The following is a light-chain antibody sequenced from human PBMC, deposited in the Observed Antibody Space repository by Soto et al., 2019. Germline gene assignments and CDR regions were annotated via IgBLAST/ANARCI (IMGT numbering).Light chain of an antibody. CDR2: GNN. J-gene: IGLJ1*01. Sequence: QSVLTQPPSVSGAPGQRITISCTGSASNIGAGYDVQWYQQLPGTAPKLLIYGNNNRPSGVPDRFSGSKSGTSASLAITGLQAEDEADYYCQSYDSSLRGLFGTGTSHRP. CDR1: ASNIGAGYD. CDR3: QSYDSSLRGL. V-gene: IGLV1-40*01.